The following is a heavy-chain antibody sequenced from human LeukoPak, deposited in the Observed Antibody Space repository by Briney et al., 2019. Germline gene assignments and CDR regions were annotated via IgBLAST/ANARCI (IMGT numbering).Heavy chain of an antibody. V-gene: IGHV3-48*03. CDR3: AKTGLGELGG. J-gene: IGHJ4*02. Sequence: PGGSLRLSCAASGFTFSTYEMNWVRQAPGKGLEWVSYISSSGSATYYADSVKGRFTISRDNAENSLYLQMNSLRAEDTAEYYCAKTGLGELGGWGQGTLVTVSS. CDR1: GFTFSTYE. CDR2: ISSSGSAT. D-gene: IGHD3-10*01.